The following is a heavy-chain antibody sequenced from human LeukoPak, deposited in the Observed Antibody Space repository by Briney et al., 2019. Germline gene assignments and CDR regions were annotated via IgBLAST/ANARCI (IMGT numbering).Heavy chain of an antibody. V-gene: IGHV3-48*03. CDR3: ARAGGEFTIFGVVTYFDY. Sequence: PGGSLRLSCAASGFTFSSYEMNWVRQAPGKGPEWVSYISSSGSTIYYADSVKGRFTISRDNAKNSLYLQMNSLRAEDTAVYYCARAGGEFTIFGVVTYFDYWGQGTLVTVSS. D-gene: IGHD3-3*01. J-gene: IGHJ4*02. CDR2: ISSSGSTI. CDR1: GFTFSSYE.